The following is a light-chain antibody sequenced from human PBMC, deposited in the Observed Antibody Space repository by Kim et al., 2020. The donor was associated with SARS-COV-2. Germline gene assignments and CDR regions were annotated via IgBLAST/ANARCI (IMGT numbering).Light chain of an antibody. Sequence: QSVLTQPPSVSEAPRQRVTISCSGSTSNIGNSAVHWYQQLPGEAPKLLIYFDDLLPSGVSDRSSGSKSGTSASLAISGLQSEDEGDYYCATWDDRLNAWVFGGGTQLTVL. V-gene: IGLV1-36*01. CDR1: TSNIGNSA. J-gene: IGLJ3*02. CDR2: FDD. CDR3: ATWDDRLNAWV.